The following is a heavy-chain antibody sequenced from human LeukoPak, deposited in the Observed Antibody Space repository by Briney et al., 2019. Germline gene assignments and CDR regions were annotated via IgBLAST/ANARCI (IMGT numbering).Heavy chain of an antibody. CDR1: GFPFNTYA. V-gene: IGHV3-64*04. D-gene: IGHD2-15*01. J-gene: IGHJ4*02. Sequence: GGSLRLSCSASGFPFNTYAIHWVRQAPGKGLEYVAGISSNGDSTDFADSVQGRFTISRDNSKSTLCLQMNSLRAEDTAVYYCAKQLGYCSDGSCYFPYWGQGTLDTVSS. CDR2: ISSNGDST. CDR3: AKQLGYCSDGSCYFPY.